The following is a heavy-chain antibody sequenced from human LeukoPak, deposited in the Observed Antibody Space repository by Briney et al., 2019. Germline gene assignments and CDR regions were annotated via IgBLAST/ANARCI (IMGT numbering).Heavy chain of an antibody. Sequence: SQTLSLTCTVSGGSISSGSYYWSWLRQPAGKGLEWIGRFYTSGSTDYNPSLKSRVTISVDTSKNQFSLKLSSVTAADTAVYYCARISSPNGSGSYFDDYWGQGTLVTVSS. CDR2: FYTSGST. CDR1: GGSISSGSYY. D-gene: IGHD3-10*01. CDR3: ARISSPNGSGSYFDDY. J-gene: IGHJ4*02. V-gene: IGHV4-61*02.